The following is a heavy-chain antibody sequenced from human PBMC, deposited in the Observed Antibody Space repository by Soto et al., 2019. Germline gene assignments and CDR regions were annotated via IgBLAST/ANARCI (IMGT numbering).Heavy chain of an antibody. CDR3: AQGVTPYIFDY. D-gene: IGHD3-16*01. CDR2: IYYSGST. CDR1: GGSSSSYD. J-gene: IGHJ4*02. Sequence: SETLSLTCTVAGGSSSSYDWSWIRQPPGKGLEWIGYIYYSGSTNYNPSLKSRVTISVDTSKNQFSLKLSSVTAADTAVYYCAQGVTPYIFDYWGQGPLVTVSS. V-gene: IGHV4-59*01.